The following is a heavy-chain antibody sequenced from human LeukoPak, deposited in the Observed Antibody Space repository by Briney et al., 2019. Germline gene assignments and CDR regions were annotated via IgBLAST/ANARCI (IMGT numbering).Heavy chain of an antibody. CDR1: GFTFSSYA. V-gene: IGHV3-30*04. CDR3: ARGALWLPFDY. D-gene: IGHD3-9*01. Sequence: GGSLRLSCAASGFTFSSYAMHWVRQAPGKGLEWVAVISYDGSNKYYADSVKGRFTISRDNSKNTLYLQMNSLRAEDTAVYYCARGALWLPFDYWGQGTLVTVSS. CDR2: ISYDGSNK. J-gene: IGHJ4*02.